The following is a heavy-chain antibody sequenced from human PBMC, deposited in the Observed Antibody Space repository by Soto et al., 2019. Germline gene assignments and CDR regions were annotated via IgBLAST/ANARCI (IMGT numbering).Heavy chain of an antibody. V-gene: IGHV3-23*01. Sequence: GGCLRLSCVASGFTFSSYAMSWVRQAPGKGLEWVSAISGSGGSTYYADSVKGRFTISRDNSKNALYLQMNRLRAEDTAVYYCAKGNYDYVWGSPARYWGQGTLVTVSS. CDR1: GFTFSSYA. CDR3: AKGNYDYVWGSPARY. D-gene: IGHD3-16*01. J-gene: IGHJ4*02. CDR2: ISGSGGST.